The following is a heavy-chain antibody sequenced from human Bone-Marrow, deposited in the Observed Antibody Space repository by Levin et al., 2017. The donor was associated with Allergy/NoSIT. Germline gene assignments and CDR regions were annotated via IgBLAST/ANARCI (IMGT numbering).Heavy chain of an antibody. CDR1: GGSIRGDNYY. D-gene: IGHD3-10*01. CDR2: IYYSGAT. J-gene: IGHJ4*02. V-gene: IGHV4-39*01. Sequence: MSSETLSLTCSVSGGSIRGDNYYWGWIRQSPGKGLEWIGTIYYSGATWYNPSLNNRVTISVDTSKSQFALKLRSVTAADTAVYYCARHPPSYYYYGRSSSYWEDSWGQGIQVTVSS. CDR3: ARHPPSYYYYGRSSSYWEDS.